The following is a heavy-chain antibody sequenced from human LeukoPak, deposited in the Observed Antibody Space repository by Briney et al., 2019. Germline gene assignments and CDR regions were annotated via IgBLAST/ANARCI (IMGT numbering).Heavy chain of an antibody. V-gene: IGHV4-34*01. CDR1: GGSFSGYY. CDR2: INHSGST. CDR3: ARVFTIFGVVNLFDY. Sequence: SETLSLTCAVYGGSFSGYYWSWIRQPPGKGLEWIGEINHSGSTNYNPSLKSRVTISVDTSKNQFSLKLSSVTAADTAVYYCARVFTIFGVVNLFDYWGQGTLVTVSS. D-gene: IGHD3-3*01. J-gene: IGHJ4*02.